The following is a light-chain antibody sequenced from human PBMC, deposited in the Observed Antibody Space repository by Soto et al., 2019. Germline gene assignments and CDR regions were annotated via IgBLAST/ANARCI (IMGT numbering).Light chain of an antibody. CDR3: ASYTTSSTYV. CDR2: DVS. CDR1: SSDVGGYSY. Sequence: QSVLTQPASVSGFPGQSIAISCTGTSSDVGGYSYVSWYQQQPGKAPKLVISDVSNRPSGVSDRFSGSKSGNTTSLTISGLQTEDEADYYCASYTTSSTYVFGNGTKVTVL. J-gene: IGLJ1*01. V-gene: IGLV2-14*01.